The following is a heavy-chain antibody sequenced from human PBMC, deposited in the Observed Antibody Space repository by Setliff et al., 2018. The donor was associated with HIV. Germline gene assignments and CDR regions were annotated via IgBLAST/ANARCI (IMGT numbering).Heavy chain of an antibody. J-gene: IGHJ4*02. Sequence: LRLSCAASGFTFSSYSMNWVRQAPGKGLEWVSSISSSSSYIYYADSVKGRFTISRDNAKNSLYLQMNSLRAEDTAVYYCARDLGFIVGVPGDGYNLNYFDYWGQGTLVTVSS. CDR3: ARDLGFIVGVPGDGYNLNYFDY. CDR2: ISSSSSYI. D-gene: IGHD5-12*01. V-gene: IGHV3-21*01. CDR1: GFTFSSYS.